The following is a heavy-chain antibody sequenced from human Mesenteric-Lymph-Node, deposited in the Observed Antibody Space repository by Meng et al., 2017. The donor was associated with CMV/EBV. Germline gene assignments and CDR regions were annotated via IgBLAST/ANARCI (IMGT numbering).Heavy chain of an antibody. CDR1: GDSVTSGSYY. D-gene: IGHD3-10*01. CDR2: IHYSGIT. J-gene: IGHJ2*01. V-gene: IGHV4-61*01. CDR3: AREEGSGTESWYFDL. Sequence: SETLSLTCTVSGDSVTSGSYYWTWIRQPPVKGLEYIGSIHYSGITFYNPSLKSRVTISVDTSKNQFSLKLSSVTAADTAVYYCAREEGSGTESWYFDLWGRGTLVTVSS.